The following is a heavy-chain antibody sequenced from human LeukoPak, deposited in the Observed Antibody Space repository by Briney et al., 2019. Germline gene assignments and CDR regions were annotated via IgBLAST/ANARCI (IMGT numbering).Heavy chain of an antibody. CDR3: ARGLLIYDFWSGYSYYFDY. CDR2: MNPNSGNT. D-gene: IGHD3-3*01. Sequence: ASVKVSCKASGYTFTSYDINWVRQATGQGLEWMGWMNPNSGNTGYAQKFQGRVTMTRNTSISTAYMELRSLRSDDTAVYYCARGLLIYDFWSGYSYYFDYWGQGTLVTVSS. J-gene: IGHJ4*02. CDR1: GYTFTSYD. V-gene: IGHV1-8*01.